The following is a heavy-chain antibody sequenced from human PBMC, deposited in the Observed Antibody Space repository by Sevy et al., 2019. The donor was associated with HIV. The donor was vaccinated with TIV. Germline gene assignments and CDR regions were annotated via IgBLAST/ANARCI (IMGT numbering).Heavy chain of an antibody. CDR2: ISAYNGNT. J-gene: IGHJ6*02. CDR1: GYTFTSYG. CDR3: ARDKGPNYYYGMDV. Sequence: ASVKVSCKASGYTFTSYGISWVRRAPGQGLEWMGWISAYNGNTNYAQKLQGRVTMTTDTSTSTAYMELRSLRSDDTAVYYCARDKGPNYYYGMDVWGQGTTVTVSS. V-gene: IGHV1-18*01.